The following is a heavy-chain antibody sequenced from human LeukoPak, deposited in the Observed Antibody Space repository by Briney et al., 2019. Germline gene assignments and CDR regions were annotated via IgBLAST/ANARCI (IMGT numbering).Heavy chain of an antibody. V-gene: IGHV3-21*01. CDR2: ISSSSSYI. D-gene: IGHD3-9*01. CDR1: GFTFSSYA. Sequence: PGRSLRLSCAASGFTFSSYAMHWVRQAPGKGLEWVSSISSSSSYIYYADSVKGRFTISRDNAKNSLYLQMNSLRAEDTAVYYCAGDYDILTGYSQGDYWGQGTLVTVSS. CDR3: AGDYDILTGYSQGDY. J-gene: IGHJ4*02.